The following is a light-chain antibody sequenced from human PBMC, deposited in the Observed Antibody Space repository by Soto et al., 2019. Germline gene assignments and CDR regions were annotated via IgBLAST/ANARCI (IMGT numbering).Light chain of an antibody. Sequence: DLVMTQSPLSPPVTPGEPASISCRSTQSLLHSNGFNYLDWYLQKPGQSPQLLIYLGSNRASGVPDRFSGSGSGTDFTLKISRVEADDVGLYYCMQALQTPYTFGQGTKLEI. CDR3: MQALQTPYT. V-gene: IGKV2-28*01. CDR2: LGS. J-gene: IGKJ2*01. CDR1: QSLLHSNGFNY.